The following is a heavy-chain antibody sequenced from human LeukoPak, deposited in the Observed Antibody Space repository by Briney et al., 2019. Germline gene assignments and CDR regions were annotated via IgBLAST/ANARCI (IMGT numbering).Heavy chain of an antibody. CDR1: GYTFTSYD. D-gene: IGHD2-15*01. V-gene: IGHV1-8*01. Sequence: ASVKVSCKASGYTFTSYDTNWVRQATGQGLEWMGWMNPNSGNTGYAQKFQGRVTMTRNTSISTAYMELSSLRSEDTAVYYCASSYCSGGSCYDPGLDYWGQGTLVTVSS. CDR3: ASSYCSGGSCYDPGLDY. J-gene: IGHJ4*02. CDR2: MNPNSGNT.